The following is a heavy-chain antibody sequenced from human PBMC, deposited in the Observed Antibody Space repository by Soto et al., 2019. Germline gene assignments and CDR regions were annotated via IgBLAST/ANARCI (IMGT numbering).Heavy chain of an antibody. V-gene: IGHV3-21*01. D-gene: IGHD4-17*01. J-gene: IGHJ4*02. CDR3: ARASPDYGGIFDY. Sequence: GGSLRLSCAASGFTFSSYSMNWVRQAPGKGLEWVSSISSSSSYIYYADSVKGRFTISRDNAKNSLYLQMNSLRAEDTAVYYCARASPDYGGIFDYWGQGTLVTVSS. CDR2: ISSSSSYI. CDR1: GFTFSSYS.